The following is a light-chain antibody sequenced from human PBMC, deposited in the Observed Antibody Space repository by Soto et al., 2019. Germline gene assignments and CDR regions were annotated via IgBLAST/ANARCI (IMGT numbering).Light chain of an antibody. CDR1: QSISVW. V-gene: IGKV1-5*03. Sequence: DIQMTQSPSTLSASVGDRVTITCRASQSISVWLAWYQRKAGKAPNLLIYKASRLESGVPSRFSGSGSETEFTLTISGLQPGDSATYYCQQYNSYSPTFGQGTKVEVK. CDR3: QQYNSYSPT. J-gene: IGKJ1*01. CDR2: KAS.